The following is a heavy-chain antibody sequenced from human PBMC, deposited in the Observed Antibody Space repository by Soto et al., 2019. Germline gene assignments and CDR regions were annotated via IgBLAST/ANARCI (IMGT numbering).Heavy chain of an antibody. CDR1: GYTFTSYG. D-gene: IGHD3-10*01. J-gene: IGHJ2*01. CDR2: INPSGGST. V-gene: IGHV1-46*01. Sequence: GASVKVSCKASGYTFTSYGISWVRQAPGQGLEWMGIINPSGGSTSYAQKFQGRVTMTRDTSTSTVYMELSSLRSEDTAVYCCARGRGMVRGAGYWYFDLWGRGTLVTVSS. CDR3: ARGRGMVRGAGYWYFDL.